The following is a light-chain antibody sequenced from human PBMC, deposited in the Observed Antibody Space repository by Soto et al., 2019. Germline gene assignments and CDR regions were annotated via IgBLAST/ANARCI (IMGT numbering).Light chain of an antibody. CDR3: QQYNNWPKM. V-gene: IGKV3-15*01. CDR1: QSVSGN. J-gene: IGKJ1*01. CDR2: RAS. Sequence: EIVLTQSPGTLSLSPGERATLSCRAIQSVSGNLAWYQQKPGQAPRLLIFRASTRATGIPDRFSGSGSGTEFTLTISSLQSEDFAVYYCQQYNNWPKMFGQGTKVDIK.